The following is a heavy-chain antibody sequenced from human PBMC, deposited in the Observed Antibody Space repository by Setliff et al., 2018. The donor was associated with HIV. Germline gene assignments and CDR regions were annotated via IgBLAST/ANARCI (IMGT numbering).Heavy chain of an antibody. D-gene: IGHD4-17*01. CDR3: ARAILYGDFDY. CDR1: GYTFTSDY. J-gene: IGHJ4*02. V-gene: IGHV1-46*01. CDR2: INPAGNPT. Sequence: ASVKVSCKASGYTFTSDYIHWVRQAPGQGLEWMGIINPAGNPTSYAQRFQGRLTMTTDTSTSTAYMELRSLTSDDTAVYFCARAILYGDFDYWGQGTLVTVSS.